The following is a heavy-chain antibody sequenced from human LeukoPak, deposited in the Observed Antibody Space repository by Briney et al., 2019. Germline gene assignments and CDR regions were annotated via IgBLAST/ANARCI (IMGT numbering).Heavy chain of an antibody. V-gene: IGHV3-30*04. CDR1: GFTFKSYA. J-gene: IGHJ4*02. Sequence: GGSLRLSCAASGFTFKSYAMHWVRQAPGKALEWVAIISYDGNKQHYAESVKGRFTISSDSSRNTLFLQMNSLRVEDTAVYYCARDPEVYDFWSGYYEVLFDYWGQGTLVTVSS. D-gene: IGHD3-3*01. CDR2: ISYDGNKQ. CDR3: ARDPEVYDFWSGYYEVLFDY.